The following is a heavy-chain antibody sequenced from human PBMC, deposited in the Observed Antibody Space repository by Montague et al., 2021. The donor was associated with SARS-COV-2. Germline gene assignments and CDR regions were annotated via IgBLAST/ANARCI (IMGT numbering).Heavy chain of an antibody. J-gene: IGHJ6*02. CDR2: MSYSGGA. CDR1: GGSISSETSY. CDR3: ARNWWVLLSRDNNYYYGMDV. D-gene: IGHD2-15*01. V-gene: IGHV4-39*01. Sequence: SETLSLTCTVSGGSISSETSYWGWIRQPPGKGLEWIGAMSYSGGAYYNPSLQRRVTISVDTTTNQFSLNLTSVTAADTSVYYCARNWWVLLSRDNNYYYGMDVWGQGTMVTVSS.